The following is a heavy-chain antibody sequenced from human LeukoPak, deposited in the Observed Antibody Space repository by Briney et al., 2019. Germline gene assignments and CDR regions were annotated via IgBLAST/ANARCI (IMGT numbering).Heavy chain of an antibody. CDR1: GYSFTSYW. J-gene: IGHJ5*02. CDR2: IYPGDSDT. D-gene: IGHD1-1*01. Sequence: GKSLKISCKGSGYSFTSYWIGWVRQMPGKGLEWMGIIYPGDSDTRYSPSSQGQVTISADKSINTAYLQWSSLRASDSAMYYGARRHDNSGWSDPWGQGTLSPSPQ. V-gene: IGHV5-51*01. CDR3: ARRHDNSGWSDP.